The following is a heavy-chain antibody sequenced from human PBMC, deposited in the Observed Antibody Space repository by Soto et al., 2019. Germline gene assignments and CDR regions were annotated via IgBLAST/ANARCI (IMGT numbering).Heavy chain of an antibody. J-gene: IGHJ5*02. CDR2: ISAYNGNT. CDR3: AREGLNWFDL. Sequence: AEDSFKASGCTFSSYGIIWVRQAPGQGLEWMGWISAYNGNTNYAQNLQGRVTMTTDTSTSTAYLELRSLRSDDTDVYYCAREGLNWFDLWGQGTLVTVSS. V-gene: IGHV1-18*01. CDR1: GCTFSSYG.